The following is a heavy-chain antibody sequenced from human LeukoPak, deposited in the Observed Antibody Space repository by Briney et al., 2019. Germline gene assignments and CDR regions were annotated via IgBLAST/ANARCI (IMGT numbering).Heavy chain of an antibody. J-gene: IGHJ5*02. Sequence: TSETLSLTCAVYGGSFSGYYWSWIRQPPGXGLEWIGEINHSGSTNYNPSLKSRVTISVDTSKNQFSLKLSSVTAADTAVYYCARVVVPAAHNWFDPWGQGTLVTVSS. CDR2: INHSGST. CDR1: GGSFSGYY. V-gene: IGHV4-34*01. D-gene: IGHD2-2*01. CDR3: ARVVVPAAHNWFDP.